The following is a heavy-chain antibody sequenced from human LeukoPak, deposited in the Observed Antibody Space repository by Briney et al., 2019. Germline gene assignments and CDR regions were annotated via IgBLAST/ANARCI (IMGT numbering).Heavy chain of an antibody. CDR1: GGSISSYY. CDR2: IYHSGST. CDR3: ARGRTFDN. Sequence: PSETLSLTCTVSGGSISSYYWSWVRQPPGKGLEWIGNIYHSGSTKYNPSLKTLVTISVDSSKNQFSLRLSSVTAADTAVYYCARGRTFDNWGQGTLVTVSS. V-gene: IGHV4-59*01. J-gene: IGHJ4*02.